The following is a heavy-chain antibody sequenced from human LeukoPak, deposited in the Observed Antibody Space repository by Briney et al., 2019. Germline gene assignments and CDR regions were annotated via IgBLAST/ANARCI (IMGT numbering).Heavy chain of an antibody. Sequence: SGGSLRLSCAASGFTFSSYGMYWVRQAPGKGLEWVAVIWYDGSSKYYADSVKGRFTISRDNSKNTLYLQMNSLRAEDTAVYYCARARTVVNHYYGMDVWGQGTTVTVSS. CDR2: IWYDGSSK. CDR1: GFTFSSYG. J-gene: IGHJ6*02. D-gene: IGHD4-23*01. CDR3: ARARTVVNHYYGMDV. V-gene: IGHV3-33*01.